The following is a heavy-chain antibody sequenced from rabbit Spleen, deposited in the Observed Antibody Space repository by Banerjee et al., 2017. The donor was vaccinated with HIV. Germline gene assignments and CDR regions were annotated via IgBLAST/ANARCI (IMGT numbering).Heavy chain of an antibody. J-gene: IGHJ4*01. D-gene: IGHD5-1*01. Sequence: QEQLEESGGGLVKPEGSLTLTCKASGFSFSDRDVMCWVRQAPGKGLEWIGCIYTGSGVMYYASWVNGRFTISRSTSRNTVTLQMTSLTAADTATYFCASDVGGIYYNLWGPGTLVTVS. CDR1: GFSFSDRDV. CDR3: ASDVGGIYYNL. CDR2: IYTGSGVM. V-gene: IGHV1S47*01.